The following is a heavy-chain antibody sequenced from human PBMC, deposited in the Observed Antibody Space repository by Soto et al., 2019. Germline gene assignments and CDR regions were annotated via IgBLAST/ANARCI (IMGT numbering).Heavy chain of an antibody. CDR3: ARLMRVWDCSSTSCAHWDYYYYMDV. CDR2: IYYSGST. J-gene: IGHJ6*03. V-gene: IGHV4-61*08. Sequence: SETLSLTCAVSGGSISSGGYYWSWIRQPPGKGLEWIGYIYYSGSTNYNPSLKSRVTISVDTSKNQFSLKLSSVTAADTAVYYCARLMRVWDCSSTSCAHWDYYYYMDVWGKGTTVTVSS. CDR1: GGSISSGGYY. D-gene: IGHD2-2*01.